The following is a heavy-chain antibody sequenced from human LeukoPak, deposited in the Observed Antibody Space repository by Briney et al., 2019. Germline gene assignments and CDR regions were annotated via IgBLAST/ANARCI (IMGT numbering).Heavy chain of an antibody. Sequence: ASVKVSCKASGYTFTSYGISWVRQAPGQGLEWMGWISAYNGNTNYAQKLQGRVTMTTDTSTSTAYMELSSLRSEDTAVYYCARDLTGQDAFDIWGQGTMVTVSS. D-gene: IGHD3-9*01. V-gene: IGHV1-18*01. CDR2: ISAYNGNT. J-gene: IGHJ3*02. CDR3: ARDLTGQDAFDI. CDR1: GYTFTSYG.